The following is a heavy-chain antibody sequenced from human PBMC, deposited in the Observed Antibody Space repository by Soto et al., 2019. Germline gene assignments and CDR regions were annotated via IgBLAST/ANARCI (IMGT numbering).Heavy chain of an antibody. J-gene: IGHJ6*02. D-gene: IGHD3-16*01. CDR2: INAYNGNT. Sequence: QVQLVQSGAEVKNPGPSVKVSCKASGYSFTRYGIGWARQAPGQGLEWMGWINAYNGNTNYAQNLQGRLTLTTDTSTTTAYMELSSLRSNATAIYYCAMVDVYVTPSPQDVWGQGTTVTVSS. CDR1: GYSFTRYG. V-gene: IGHV1-18*01. CDR3: AMVDVYVTPSPQDV.